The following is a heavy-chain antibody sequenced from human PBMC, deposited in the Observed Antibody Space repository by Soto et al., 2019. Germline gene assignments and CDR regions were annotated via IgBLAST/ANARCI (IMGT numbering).Heavy chain of an antibody. CDR1: GFTFSSYW. Sequence: GGSLRLSCAASGFTFSSYWMHWVRQAPGKGLVWVSRINSDGSSTSYADSVKGRFTISRDNAKNTLYLQMNSLRAEDTAVYYCARYPRGYCSSTSCRHYYYGMDVWGQGTTVTVSS. CDR2: INSDGSST. CDR3: ARYPRGYCSSTSCRHYYYGMDV. V-gene: IGHV3-74*01. D-gene: IGHD2-2*03. J-gene: IGHJ6*02.